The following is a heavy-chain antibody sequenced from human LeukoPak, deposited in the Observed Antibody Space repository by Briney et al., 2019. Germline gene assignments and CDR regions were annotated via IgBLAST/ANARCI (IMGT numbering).Heavy chain of an antibody. CDR2: IYYSGST. CDR3: ATYSGSYSHY. D-gene: IGHD1-26*01. J-gene: IGHJ4*02. Sequence: SETLSLTCTVSGGSVNRGSYYWSWIRQPPGTGLEWIGYIYYSGSTNYNPSLKSRVTISVDTSKNQFSLKLSSVTAADTAVYYCATYSGSYSHYWGQGTLVTVSS. CDR1: GGSVNRGSYY. V-gene: IGHV4-61*01.